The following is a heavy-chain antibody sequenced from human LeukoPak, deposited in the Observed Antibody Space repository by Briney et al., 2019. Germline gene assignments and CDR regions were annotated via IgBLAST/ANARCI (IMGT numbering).Heavy chain of an antibody. Sequence: GGSLRLSCAASGFPFSSYWMGWVRQAPGKGLEWVANIKQDGSDKYYVDSVKGRFTISRDNAKNSLYLQLNSLRADDTAVYYCARLTGTTGFDYWGQGTLVTVSS. V-gene: IGHV3-7*01. CDR2: IKQDGSDK. D-gene: IGHD1-1*01. CDR1: GFPFSSYW. J-gene: IGHJ4*02. CDR3: ARLTGTTGFDY.